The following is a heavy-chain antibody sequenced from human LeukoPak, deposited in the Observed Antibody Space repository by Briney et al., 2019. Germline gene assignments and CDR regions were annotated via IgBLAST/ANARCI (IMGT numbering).Heavy chain of an antibody. V-gene: IGHV4-61*01. CDR1: GGSVSSGSYY. D-gene: IGHD5-12*01. Sequence: SETLSLTCIVSGGSVSSGSYYWSWIRQPPGKGLEWIGYIYNSVRTNYNPSLKSRVTISVDTSKNQLSLKLSSVTAADTAVYFSVRDLVATIDHYYYGMDVWGQGTTVTVSS. CDR3: VRDLVATIDHYYYGMDV. CDR2: IYNSVRT. J-gene: IGHJ6*02.